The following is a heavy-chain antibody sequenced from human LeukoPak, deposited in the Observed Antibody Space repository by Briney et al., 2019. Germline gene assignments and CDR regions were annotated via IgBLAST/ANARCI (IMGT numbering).Heavy chain of an antibody. CDR1: GGSFSGYY. Sequence: PSETLSLTCAVYGGSFSGYYWSWIRQPPGKGLEWIGEINHSGSTNYNPSLKSRVTISVDTSKNQFSLKLSSVTAADTAVYYCARVLGTFYYDSSGQDYWGQGTLVTVSS. J-gene: IGHJ4*02. CDR2: INHSGST. D-gene: IGHD3-22*01. CDR3: ARVLGTFYYDSSGQDY. V-gene: IGHV4-34*01.